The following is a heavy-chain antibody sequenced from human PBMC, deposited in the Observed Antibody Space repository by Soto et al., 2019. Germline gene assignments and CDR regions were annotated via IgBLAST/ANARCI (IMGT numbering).Heavy chain of an antibody. Sequence: GGSLRLSCAASGFSFSSYGMHWVRQAPGKGLEWVAVISYDGSNKYYADSVKGRFTISRDNSKNTLYLQMNSLRAEDTAVYYCAKERQDYDFWSGYSIFDYWGQGTLVTVSS. D-gene: IGHD3-3*01. CDR2: ISYDGSNK. CDR1: GFSFSSYG. CDR3: AKERQDYDFWSGYSIFDY. V-gene: IGHV3-30*18. J-gene: IGHJ4*02.